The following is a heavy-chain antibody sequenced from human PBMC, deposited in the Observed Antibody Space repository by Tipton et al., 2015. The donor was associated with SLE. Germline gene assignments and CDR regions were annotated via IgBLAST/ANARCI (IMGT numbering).Heavy chain of an antibody. CDR3: ARWIPLTGINV. D-gene: IGHD5-18*01. CDR1: GGPISESTYS. J-gene: IGHJ6*02. Sequence: TLSLTCTVSGGPISESTYSWDWIRQAPGKGLEWIGSMYFSGNTYYNPFLRSRVTISADTSKNQFSLKLTSVTAADTAVYYCARWIPLTGINVWGQGATVTVSS. V-gene: IGHV4-39*01. CDR2: MYFSGNT.